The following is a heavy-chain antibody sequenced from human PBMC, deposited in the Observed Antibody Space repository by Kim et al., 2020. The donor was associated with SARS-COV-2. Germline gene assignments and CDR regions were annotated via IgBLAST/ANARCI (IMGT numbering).Heavy chain of an antibody. CDR3: ASARGYYDSSGYYPFDY. D-gene: IGHD3-22*01. CDR2: IYYSGST. Sequence: SETLSLTCTVSGGSISSSSYYWGWIRQPPGKGLEWIGSIYYSGSTYYNPSLKSRVTISVDTSKNQFSLKLSSVTAADTSVYYCASARGYYDSSGYYPFDYWGQGTLVTVSS. CDR1: GGSISSSSYY. J-gene: IGHJ4*02. V-gene: IGHV4-39*07.